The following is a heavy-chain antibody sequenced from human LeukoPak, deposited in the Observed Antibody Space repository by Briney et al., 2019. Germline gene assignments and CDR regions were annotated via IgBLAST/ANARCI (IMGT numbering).Heavy chain of an antibody. CDR3: AREVAGTYCFDY. J-gene: IGHJ4*02. D-gene: IGHD6-19*01. Sequence: SQTLSLTCAISGDSVSSNSAAWNWIRQSPSRGLEWLGRTYYRSKWYNDYGESVKSRITINPDTSKEHFSLQLTSVIPEDTAMYYCAREVAGTYCFDYWGQGTLVTVSS. V-gene: IGHV6-1*01. CDR1: GDSVSSNSAA. CDR2: TYYRSKWYN.